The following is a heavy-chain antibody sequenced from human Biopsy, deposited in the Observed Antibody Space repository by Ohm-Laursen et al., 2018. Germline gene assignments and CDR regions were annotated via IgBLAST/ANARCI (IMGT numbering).Heavy chain of an antibody. CDR1: GGTFSNYG. J-gene: IGHJ1*01. CDR3: ATELTGYFHH. Sequence: VASVKVSCKAPGGTFSNYGVNWVRQAPGQGLEWLGGNIPILGTGNYAQKFQDRVTVAADTSTSTATMELRSLRSDDTAVYYCATELTGYFHHWGQGTLVIVSS. D-gene: IGHD3-9*01. V-gene: IGHV1-69*06. CDR2: NIPILGTG.